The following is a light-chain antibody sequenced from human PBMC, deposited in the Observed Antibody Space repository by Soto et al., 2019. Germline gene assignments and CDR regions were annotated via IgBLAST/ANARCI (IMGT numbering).Light chain of an antibody. Sequence: EIVLTQSPATLSVSPGERATLSCRASQSVSSYLAWYQQKPGQAPRLLIYDASNRATGIPARFSGSGSGTDFTLTISSLEPEDSEVYYCQQHSNWPLTFGGGTKVEIK. J-gene: IGKJ4*01. CDR3: QQHSNWPLT. CDR2: DAS. V-gene: IGKV3-11*01. CDR1: QSVSSY.